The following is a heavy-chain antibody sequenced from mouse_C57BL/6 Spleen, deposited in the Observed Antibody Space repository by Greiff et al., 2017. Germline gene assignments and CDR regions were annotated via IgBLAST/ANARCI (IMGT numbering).Heavy chain of an antibody. D-gene: IGHD1-1*01. Sequence: QVQLQQPGAELVKPGASVKMSCKASGYTFTSYWLTWVKQRPGQGLEWIGDIYPGSGSTNYNEKFKSKATLTVDTSSSTAYMPLSSLTSEVSAVYYCASSYYGSNYYYAMDYWGQGTSVTVSS. V-gene: IGHV1-55*01. CDR3: ASSYYGSNYYYAMDY. J-gene: IGHJ4*01. CDR2: IYPGSGST. CDR1: GYTFTSYW.